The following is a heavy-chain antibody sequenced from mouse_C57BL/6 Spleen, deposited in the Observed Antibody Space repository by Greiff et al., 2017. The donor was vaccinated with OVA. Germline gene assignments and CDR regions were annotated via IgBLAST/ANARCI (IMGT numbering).Heavy chain of an antibody. D-gene: IGHD1-1*01. V-gene: IGHV1-69*01. CDR3: ARVGTVVAKGAMDY. Sequence: QVQLQQPGAELVMPGASVKLSCKASGYTFTSYWMHWVKQRPGQGLEWIGEIDLSDSYTNYNQKFKGKSTLTVDKSSSTAYMQLSSLTSEDSAVYYCARVGTVVAKGAMDYWGQGTSVTVSS. CDR1: GYTFTSYW. CDR2: IDLSDSYT. J-gene: IGHJ4*01.